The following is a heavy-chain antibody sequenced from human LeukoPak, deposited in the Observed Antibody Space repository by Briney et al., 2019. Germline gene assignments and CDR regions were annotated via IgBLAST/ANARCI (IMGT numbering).Heavy chain of an antibody. Sequence: ASVKVSCKASGYTFTSYAMNWVRQAPGQGLEWMGWINTNTGNPTYAQGFTGRFVFSLDTSVSTAYLQISSLKAEDTAVYYCAREGLTTVTPRGWFDPWGQGTLVTVSS. D-gene: IGHD4-17*01. J-gene: IGHJ5*02. CDR3: AREGLTTVTPRGWFDP. CDR1: GYTFTSYA. CDR2: INTNTGNP. V-gene: IGHV7-4-1*02.